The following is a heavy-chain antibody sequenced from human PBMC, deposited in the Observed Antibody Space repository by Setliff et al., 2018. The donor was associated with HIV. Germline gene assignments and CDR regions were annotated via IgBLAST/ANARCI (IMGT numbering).Heavy chain of an antibody. CDR2: MNPNSGNT. D-gene: IGHD1-1*01. V-gene: IGHV1-8*02. CDR1: GYTFTTYG. CDR3: ARGLQNTIDP. Sequence: ASVKVSCKPSGYTFTTYGLSWVRQAPGQGLEWMGWMNPNSGNTGYAQKFQGRVTMTRNTSISTAYMELSSLRSEDTAVYYCARGLQNTIDPWGQGTLVTVSS. J-gene: IGHJ5*02.